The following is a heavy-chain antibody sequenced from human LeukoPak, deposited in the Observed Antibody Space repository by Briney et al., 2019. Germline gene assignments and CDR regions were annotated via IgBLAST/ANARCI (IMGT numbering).Heavy chain of an antibody. CDR2: INHSGST. J-gene: IGHJ6*02. D-gene: IGHD3-10*01. CDR1: GGSFSGYY. Sequence: SETLSLTCAVYGGSFSGYYWSWIRQPPGKGLEWIGEINHSGSTNYNPSLKSRVTISVDTSKNQFSLKLSSVTAADTAVYYCARLSTPFTMVRGRNYYYYGMDVWGQGITVTVSS. CDR3: ARLSTPFTMVRGRNYYYYGMDV. V-gene: IGHV4-34*01.